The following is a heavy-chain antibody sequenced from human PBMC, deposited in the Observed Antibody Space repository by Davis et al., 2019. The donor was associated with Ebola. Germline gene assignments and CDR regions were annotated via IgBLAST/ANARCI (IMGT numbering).Heavy chain of an antibody. CDR1: GYTLTGHY. V-gene: IGHV1-2*06. Sequence: VSVKVSCQASGYTLTGHYIHWVRQAPGQRLEWLGRINPNIGGTNYAHKFQGRVTLTRDTSISTAYMDLSRLRSDDTAVYYCAREPTNYYYGMDVWGKGTTVTVSA. CDR3: AREPTNYYYGMDV. J-gene: IGHJ6*04. CDR2: INPNIGGT.